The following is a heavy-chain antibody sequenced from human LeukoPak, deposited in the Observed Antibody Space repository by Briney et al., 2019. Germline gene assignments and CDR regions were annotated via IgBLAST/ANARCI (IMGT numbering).Heavy chain of an antibody. CDR3: ARRSRYDSSGYYYFDY. V-gene: IGHV1-69*05. CDR1: GGTFSSYA. D-gene: IGHD3-22*01. J-gene: IGHJ4*02. Sequence: ASVKVSCKASGGTFSSYAISWVRQAPGQGLEWMGGIIPIFGTANYAQKFQGRVTITTDESTSTAYMELSSLRSEDTAVYYCARRSRYDSSGYYYFDYWGQGTLVTVSS. CDR2: IIPIFGTA.